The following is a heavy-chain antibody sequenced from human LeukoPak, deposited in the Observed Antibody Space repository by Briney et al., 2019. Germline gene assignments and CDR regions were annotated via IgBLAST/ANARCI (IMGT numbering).Heavy chain of an antibody. Sequence: SETLSLTCTVSGGSISSSSYYWGWIRQPPGKGLEWIGSIYYSGSTYYNPSLKSRVTISVDTSKNQFSLKLSSVTAADTAVYYCARFGQVAGIDYWGQGTLVTVSS. V-gene: IGHV4-39*01. D-gene: IGHD6-19*01. J-gene: IGHJ4*02. CDR1: GGSISSSSYY. CDR2: IYYSGST. CDR3: ARFGQVAGIDY.